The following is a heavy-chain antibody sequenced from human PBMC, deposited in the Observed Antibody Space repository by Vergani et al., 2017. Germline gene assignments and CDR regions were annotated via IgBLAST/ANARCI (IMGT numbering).Heavy chain of an antibody. CDR1: GYSFTSYW. V-gene: IGHV5-10-1*03. Sequence: EVQLVQSGAEVKKPGASLRISCKGSGYSFTSYWISWVRQMPGKGLEWMGRIDPSDSYTNYSTSFQGHVTISADKSISTAYLQWSSLKASDTAMYYCASTVTAAIRYYYYGMDVWGQGTTVTVSS. J-gene: IGHJ6*02. CDR3: ASTVTAAIRYYYYGMDV. CDR2: IDPSDSYT. D-gene: IGHD2-2*02.